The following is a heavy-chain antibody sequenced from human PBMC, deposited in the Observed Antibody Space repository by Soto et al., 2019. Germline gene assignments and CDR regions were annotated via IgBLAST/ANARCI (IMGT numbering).Heavy chain of an antibody. V-gene: IGHV4-34*01. CDR3: AEGRGDYVY. J-gene: IGHJ4*02. Sequence: SETLSLTCAVYGGSFSGYYWSWIRQPPGKGLEWIGEINHSGSTNYNPSLKSRVTISVDTSKNQFSLKLSSVTAADTAVYYCAEGRGDYVYWGQGTLVTVSS. CDR1: GGSFSGYY. CDR2: INHSGST. D-gene: IGHD4-17*01.